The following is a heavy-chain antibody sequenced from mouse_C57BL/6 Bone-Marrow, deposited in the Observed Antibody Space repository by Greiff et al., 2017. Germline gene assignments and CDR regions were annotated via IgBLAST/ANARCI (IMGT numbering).Heavy chain of an antibody. CDR3: ARDDGYYWYYFDY. V-gene: IGHV1-81*01. CDR2: IYPRSGNT. CDR1: GYTFTSYG. Sequence: QVQLQQSGAELVRPGASVKLSCKASGYTFTSYGISWVKQRPGQGLEWIGEIYPRSGNTYYNEKFKGKATLTADKSSSTAYMELRSLTSEDSAVYFCARDDGYYWYYFDYWGQGTTLTVSS. J-gene: IGHJ2*01. D-gene: IGHD2-3*01.